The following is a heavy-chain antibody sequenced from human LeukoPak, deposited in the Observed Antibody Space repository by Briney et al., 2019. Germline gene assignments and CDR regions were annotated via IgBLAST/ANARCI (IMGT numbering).Heavy chain of an antibody. CDR2: IDPNNGAT. V-gene: IGHV1-2*06. CDR3: ATYCGNCQSGY. J-gene: IGHJ4*02. CDR1: RYTFTGYY. D-gene: IGHD2-21*01. Sequence: GASVKVSCKASRYTFTGYYMHWVRQAPGQGCEWMGRIDPNNGATNYAQKFQGRVTVTRDTYISTVYMELSGLKSDDTAVYFCATYCGNCQSGYWGQGTLVTVSS.